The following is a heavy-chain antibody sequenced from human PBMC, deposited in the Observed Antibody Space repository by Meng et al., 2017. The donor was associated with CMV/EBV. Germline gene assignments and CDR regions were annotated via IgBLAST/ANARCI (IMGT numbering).Heavy chain of an antibody. Sequence: GGSLRLSCAASGSTFSSYWMSWVRQAPGKGLEWVANIKQDGSEKYYVDSVKGRFTISRDNAKNSLYLQMNSLRAEDAAVYYCARDLRVVPAAVYYFGYWGQGTLVTVSS. J-gene: IGHJ4*01. D-gene: IGHD2-2*01. V-gene: IGHV3-7*01. CDR1: GSTFSSYW. CDR2: IKQDGSEK. CDR3: ARDLRVVPAAVYYFGY.